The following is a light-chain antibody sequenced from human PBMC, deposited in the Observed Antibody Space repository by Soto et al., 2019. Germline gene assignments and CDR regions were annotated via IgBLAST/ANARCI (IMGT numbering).Light chain of an antibody. CDR3: QQFNSYPIT. V-gene: IGKV1-13*02. CDR2: DVS. Sequence: AIQLTQSPSSLSASVGDRVTITCRASQDIRGALSWYQQKPGKAPKILIYDVSTLESGVPSRFSGSGSGADFPLTISSLRAVDFASYYCQQFNSYPITFGRGKRLEI. CDR1: QDIRGA. J-gene: IGKJ5*01.